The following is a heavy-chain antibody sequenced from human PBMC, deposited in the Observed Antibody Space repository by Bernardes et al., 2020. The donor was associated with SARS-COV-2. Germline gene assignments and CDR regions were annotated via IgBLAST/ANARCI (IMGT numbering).Heavy chain of an antibody. CDR3: ARFPRRYYDFWDYYYMDV. Sequence: SETLSLTCTVSGGSISSYYWSWIRQPPGKGLEWIGYIYYSGSTNYNPSLKSRVTISVDTSKNQFSLKLSSVTAADTAVYYCARFPRRYYDFWDYYYMDVWGKGTTVTVSS. J-gene: IGHJ6*03. D-gene: IGHD3-3*01. V-gene: IGHV4-59*01. CDR2: IYYSGST. CDR1: GGSISSYY.